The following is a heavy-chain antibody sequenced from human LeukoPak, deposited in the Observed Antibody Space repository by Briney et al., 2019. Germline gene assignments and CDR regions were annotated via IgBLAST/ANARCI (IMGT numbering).Heavy chain of an antibody. D-gene: IGHD2/OR15-2a*01. V-gene: IGHV3-23*01. CDR2: ISGSGGST. Sequence: GGSLRLSCAASGFTFCSYAMSWVRQAPGKGLEWVSAISGSGGSTYYADSVKGRFTISRDNARNSLYLQMDNLRAEDTGVYYCARDFYDGFALDYWGQGTLVTVSS. CDR3: ARDFYDGFALDY. J-gene: IGHJ4*02. CDR1: GFTFCSYA.